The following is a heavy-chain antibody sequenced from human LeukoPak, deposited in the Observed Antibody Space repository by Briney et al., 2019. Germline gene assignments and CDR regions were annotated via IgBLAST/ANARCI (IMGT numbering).Heavy chain of an antibody. CDR1: GITLSNCG. Sequence: GGSLRLSCAVSGITLSNCGMSWVRQAPGKGLEWVAGMSDSGGRTNYADSVKGRFTISRDNPKNTLYLQMNSLRAEDTAVYFCATRGVVIRVILVGFHKEAYYFDSWGQGALVTVSS. CDR3: ATRGVVIRVILVGFHKEAYYFDS. V-gene: IGHV3-23*01. CDR2: MSDSGGRT. J-gene: IGHJ4*02. D-gene: IGHD3-22*01.